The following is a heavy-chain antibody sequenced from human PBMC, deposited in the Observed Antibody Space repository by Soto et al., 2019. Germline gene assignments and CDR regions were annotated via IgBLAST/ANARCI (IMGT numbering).Heavy chain of an antibody. V-gene: IGHV4-4*02. D-gene: IGHD6-6*01. CDR1: GGSISSSNW. CDR2: IYHSGST. Sequence: QVQLQESGPGLVKPSGTLSLTCAVSGGSISSSNWWSWVRQPPGKGLEWIGEIYHSGSTNYNPSLKSRVTISVDKSKNPFSLKLRSVTAADTAVSYCARLLQGIAGRTEKDYWGQGTLVTVSS. J-gene: IGHJ4*02. CDR3: ARLLQGIAGRTEKDY.